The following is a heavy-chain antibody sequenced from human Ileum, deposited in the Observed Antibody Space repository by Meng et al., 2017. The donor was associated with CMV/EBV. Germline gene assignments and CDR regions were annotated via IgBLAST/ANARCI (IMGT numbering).Heavy chain of an antibody. J-gene: IGHJ4*02. D-gene: IGHD3-22*01. V-gene: IGHV4-39*07. CDR1: GDSISSGDYF. CDR3: VRASITMIDY. CDR2: ITYSGTT. Sequence: QVQLKGSGPGLVKPSDTLSLTCTGSGDSISSGDYFWGWIRQPPKGLEWVASITYSGTTYYNPSLKSRVTMSVDTSKNQFSLKLNSVTAADTAVYYCVRASITMIDYWGQGTLVTVSS.